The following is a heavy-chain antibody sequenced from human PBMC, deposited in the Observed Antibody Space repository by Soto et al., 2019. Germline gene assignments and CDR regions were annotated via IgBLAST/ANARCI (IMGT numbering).Heavy chain of an antibody. CDR2: INSDGRST. CDR3: ARAYYYDTSGFWGFDY. Sequence: LRLSCAASGFTFDTYWIHWVRQAPGKGLAWVSGINSDGRSTTYADSVKGRFTISRDNAKNTLYLQMNSLRAEDTAVYYCARAYYYDTSGFWGFDYWGQGTLVTVSS. CDR1: GFTFDTYW. D-gene: IGHD3-22*01. J-gene: IGHJ4*02. V-gene: IGHV3-74*01.